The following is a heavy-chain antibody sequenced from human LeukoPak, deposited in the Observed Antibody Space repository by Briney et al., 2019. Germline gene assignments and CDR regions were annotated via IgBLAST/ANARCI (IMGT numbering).Heavy chain of an antibody. CDR2: IYYSGST. V-gene: IGHV4-59*01. J-gene: IGHJ6*02. CDR3: ARDLRPYYDILTGYYSGYYYGMDV. CDR1: GGSISSYY. Sequence: SETLSLTCTVSGGSISSYYWSWIRQPPGKGLEWIGYIYYSGSTNYNPSLKSRVTISVDTSKNQFSLKLSSVTAADTAVYYCARDLRPYYDILTGYYSGYYYGMDVWGQGTTVTVSS. D-gene: IGHD3-9*01.